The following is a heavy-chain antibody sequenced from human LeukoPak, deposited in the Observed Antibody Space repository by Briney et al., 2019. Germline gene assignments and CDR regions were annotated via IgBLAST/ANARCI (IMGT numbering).Heavy chain of an antibody. CDR3: ASISGYDSSSVDY. D-gene: IGHD5-12*01. V-gene: IGHV3-33*01. CDR1: GFTFSSYG. J-gene: IGHJ4*02. Sequence: GRSLRLSCAASGFTFSSYGMHWVRQAPGKGLEWVAVIWYDGSNKYYADSVKGRFTISRDNSKNTLYLQMNSLRAEDTAVYYCASISGYDSSSVDYWGQGTLVTVSS. CDR2: IWYDGSNK.